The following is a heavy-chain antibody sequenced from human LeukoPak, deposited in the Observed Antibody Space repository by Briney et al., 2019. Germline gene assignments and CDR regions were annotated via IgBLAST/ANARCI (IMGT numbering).Heavy chain of an antibody. CDR1: GFTFSTSA. V-gene: IGHV3-21*01. Sequence: RPGGSLRLSCAASGFTFSTSAMNWVRQVPGKGLEWVSSIDYDSSHIYYAASVRGRFTISRDNARNSVYLQMNSLRVEDTAVYYCARDPLRYLRVGHYDYGGQGTLAAVS. CDR2: IDYDSSHI. J-gene: IGHJ4*02. D-gene: IGHD3-9*01. CDR3: ARDPLRYLRVGHYDY.